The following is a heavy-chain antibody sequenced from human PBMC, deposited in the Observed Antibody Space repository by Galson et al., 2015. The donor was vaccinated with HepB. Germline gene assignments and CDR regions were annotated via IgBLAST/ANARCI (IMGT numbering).Heavy chain of an antibody. CDR3: ARAYPHRTHYGDYGDY. V-gene: IGHV1-46*01. D-gene: IGHD4-17*01. CDR2: INPSGGST. Sequence: SVKVSCKASGYTFTSYYMHWVRQAPGQGLEWMGIINPSGGSTSYAQKFQGRVTMTRDTSTSTVYMELSSLRSEDTAVYYCARAYPHRTHYGDYGDYWGQGTLVTVSS. J-gene: IGHJ4*02. CDR1: GYTFTSYY.